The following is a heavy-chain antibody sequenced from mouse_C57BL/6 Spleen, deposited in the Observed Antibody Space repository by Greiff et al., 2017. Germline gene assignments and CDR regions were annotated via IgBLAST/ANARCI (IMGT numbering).Heavy chain of an antibody. J-gene: IGHJ2*01. V-gene: IGHV1-55*01. CDR3: AKLCLDCDWDDY. CDR2: IYPGGGST. D-gene: IGHD4-1*01. Sequence: QVQLQQSGAELVKPGASVKMSCKASGYTFTSYWINWVKQRPGQGLEWIGDIYPGGGSTNYNEKFKSKATLTVDTSSSTAYMQLISLTPEDSAVYYGAKLCLDCDWDDYWGQGTTLTVSS. CDR1: GYTFTSYW.